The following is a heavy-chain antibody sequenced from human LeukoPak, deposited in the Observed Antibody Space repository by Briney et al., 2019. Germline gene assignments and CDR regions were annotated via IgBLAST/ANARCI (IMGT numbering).Heavy chain of an antibody. CDR1: GFTFSSYW. J-gene: IGHJ6*02. Sequence: GGSLRLSCAASGFTFSSYWMSWVRQAPGKGLEWVANIKQDGSEKYYVDSVKGRFTISRDNAKNSLYLQMNSLRAEDTAVYYCARDLRIDSIYDILTGKRDYGMDVWGQGTTVTVSS. CDR2: IKQDGSEK. D-gene: IGHD3-9*01. V-gene: IGHV3-7*01. CDR3: ARDLRIDSIYDILTGKRDYGMDV.